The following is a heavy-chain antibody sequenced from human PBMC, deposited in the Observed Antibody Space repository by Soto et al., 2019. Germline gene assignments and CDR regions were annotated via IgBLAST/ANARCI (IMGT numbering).Heavy chain of an antibody. J-gene: IGHJ4*02. V-gene: IGHV1-69*01. Sequence: QVHLVQSGAEVKKPRSSVKVSCRASGGTFSRSSIAWVRQAPGQGLEWMGGIAPLYGTANYAQRLQGRVTITAHESTGTAYIELSGLRADDTAVYYCAREIRYYGSGIFDSWGQGTLVIVSA. CDR2: IAPLYGTA. CDR3: AREIRYYGSGIFDS. D-gene: IGHD3-10*01. CDR1: GGTFSRSS.